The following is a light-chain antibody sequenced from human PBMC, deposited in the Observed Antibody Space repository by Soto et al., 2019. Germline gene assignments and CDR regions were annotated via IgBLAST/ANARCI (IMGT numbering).Light chain of an antibody. CDR3: QQRSKWPVT. CDR2: DAS. J-gene: IGKJ4*01. Sequence: VVLTQSPATLSLSPGARATLSCRASQSISEFLAWYQQKPGQAPRILIYDASNRATGTPARFSGSGSGTDFTLTISSLEAEDFALYYCQQRSKWPVTFGGGTKVEIK. V-gene: IGKV3-11*01. CDR1: QSISEF.